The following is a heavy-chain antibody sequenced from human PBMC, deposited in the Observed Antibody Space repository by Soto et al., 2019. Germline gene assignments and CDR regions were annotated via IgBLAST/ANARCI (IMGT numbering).Heavy chain of an antibody. Sequence: ASVKVSCKTSGYTFTSYDINWVRQAAGQGLEWMGWMNPNNGNTGYAQKFQGRVTMTRNTSISTAYMELSSLRSEDTAVYYCARGRSKRIQPDVSGKGTTVTVSS. D-gene: IGHD2-21*01. J-gene: IGHJ6*04. V-gene: IGHV1-8*01. CDR2: MNPNNGNT. CDR3: ARGRSKRIQPDV. CDR1: GYTFTSYD.